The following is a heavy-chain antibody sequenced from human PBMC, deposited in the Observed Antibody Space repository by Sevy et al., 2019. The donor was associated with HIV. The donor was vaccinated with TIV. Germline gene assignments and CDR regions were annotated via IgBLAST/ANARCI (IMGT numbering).Heavy chain of an antibody. CDR1: GFTFSSYW. D-gene: IGHD3-16*02. CDR2: IKQDGSEK. Sequence: GGSLRLSCAASGFTFSSYWMSWVRQAPGKGLEWVANIKQDGSEKYYVDSVKGRFTISRDNAKNSLYLQMNSLRAEDTAVYYCARGDFRGSYREIDAFDIWGQWTMVTVSS. V-gene: IGHV3-7*03. CDR3: ARGDFRGSYREIDAFDI. J-gene: IGHJ3*02.